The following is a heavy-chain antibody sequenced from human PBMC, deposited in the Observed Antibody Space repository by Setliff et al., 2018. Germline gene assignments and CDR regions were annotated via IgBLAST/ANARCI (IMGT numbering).Heavy chain of an antibody. J-gene: IGHJ4*02. CDR3: VRGGLAAAGKKGVFEH. CDR1: GYTFTSYY. CDR2: INTGGGSA. Sequence: GASVKVSCKASGYTFTSYYMFWVRQAPGQGPEWMGTINTGGGSASIVDQFQGRVTMTRDTSTSTVYLELNSLRSDDTAVYYCVRGGLAAAGKKGVFEHWGQGTLVTVSS. D-gene: IGHD6-13*01. V-gene: IGHV1-46*01.